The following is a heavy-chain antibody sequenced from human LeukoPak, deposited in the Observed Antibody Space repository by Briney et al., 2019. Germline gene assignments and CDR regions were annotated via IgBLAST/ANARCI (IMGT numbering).Heavy chain of an antibody. V-gene: IGHV3-7*01. J-gene: IGHJ4*02. Sequence: GGSLRLSCAASGFTFSSYWVSWVRQAPGKGLKWVANMKYDGSGKYYVDSVKGRFTISRDNAKNSLYLQMNSLRAEDTAVYYCARDIEAAGLFLDYWGQGTLVTVSS. D-gene: IGHD6-13*01. CDR1: GFTFSSYW. CDR2: MKYDGSGK. CDR3: ARDIEAAGLFLDY.